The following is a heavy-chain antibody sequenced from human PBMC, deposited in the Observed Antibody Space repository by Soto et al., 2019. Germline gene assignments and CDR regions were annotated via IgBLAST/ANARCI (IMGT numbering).Heavy chain of an antibody. D-gene: IGHD2-8*02. CDR1: GFSLSTTEEG. Sequence: QITLKESGPTLVKPTQTLTLTCTFSGFSLSTTEEGVVWIRQPAGKALEWLALIYWDDDKRYSPSLKSRLAIAKETSKNQVILTMTNMDTADTATYFCAHGSCTGVDCYLYPYFDYWGKGVLVTVSS. V-gene: IGHV2-5*02. CDR2: IYWDDDK. CDR3: AHGSCTGVDCYLYPYFDY. J-gene: IGHJ4*02.